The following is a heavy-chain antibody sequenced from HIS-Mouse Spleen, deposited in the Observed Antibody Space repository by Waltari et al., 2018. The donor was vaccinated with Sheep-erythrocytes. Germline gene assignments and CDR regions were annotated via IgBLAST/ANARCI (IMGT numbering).Heavy chain of an antibody. Sequence: QLQLQESGPGLVKPSETLSLTCTVSGGSISSSSYYWGWIRQPPGKGLEWIGSIYYSGRTYYNPSLKGRVTISVDTSKNQFSLKLSSVTAADTAVYYCARAPAALSGSYPRRGYYFDYWGQGTLVTVSS. J-gene: IGHJ4*02. V-gene: IGHV4-39*07. CDR3: ARAPAALSGSYPRRGYYFDY. CDR1: GGSISSSSYY. D-gene: IGHD1-26*01. CDR2: IYYSGRT.